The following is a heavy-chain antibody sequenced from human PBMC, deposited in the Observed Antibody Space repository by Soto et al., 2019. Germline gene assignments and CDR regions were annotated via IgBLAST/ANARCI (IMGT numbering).Heavy chain of an antibody. Sequence: GGSLRLSCAASGFTFSSYSMNWVRQAPGKGLEWVSSISSSSSYIYYADSVKGRFTISRDNAKNSLYLQMNSLRAEDTAVYYCARGTRAVAGLDYWGQGTLVTVSS. D-gene: IGHD6-19*01. CDR1: GFTFSSYS. CDR3: ARGTRAVAGLDY. CDR2: ISSSSSYI. V-gene: IGHV3-21*01. J-gene: IGHJ4*02.